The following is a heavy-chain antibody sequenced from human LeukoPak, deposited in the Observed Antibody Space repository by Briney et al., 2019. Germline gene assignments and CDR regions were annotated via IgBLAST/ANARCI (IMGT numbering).Heavy chain of an antibody. Sequence: GASVKVSCKASGYAFTNYYMHWVRQAPGQGLEWMGMINPSGGSTNYAQRFQGRGTMTRDTSTRTVYMEMSSLRSEDTAVYSCARVRYCTLTSCPDFDCWGQGTLVTVSS. D-gene: IGHD2-2*01. CDR2: INPSGGST. V-gene: IGHV1-46*01. J-gene: IGHJ4*02. CDR1: GYAFTNYY. CDR3: ARVRYCTLTSCPDFDC.